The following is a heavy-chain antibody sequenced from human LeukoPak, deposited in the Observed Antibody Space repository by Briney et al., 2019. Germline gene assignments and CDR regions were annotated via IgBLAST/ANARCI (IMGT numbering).Heavy chain of an antibody. J-gene: IGHJ5*01. CDR2: STHSRST. D-gene: IGHD3-10*01. Sequence: AETLSLTCAVYGGSFSSYYWSWIGQSPGKGVEGIGESTHSRSTNYNPSLKSRVTISLDTSKSQFSLKLTSVTAADTAVYYCARVTRFTQFGELWFDSWGQGTLLTVSS. V-gene: IGHV4-34*01. CDR3: ARVTRFTQFGELWFDS. CDR1: GGSFSSYY.